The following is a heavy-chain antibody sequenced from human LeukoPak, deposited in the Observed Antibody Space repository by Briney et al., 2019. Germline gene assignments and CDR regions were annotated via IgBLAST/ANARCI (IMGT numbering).Heavy chain of an antibody. CDR1: GFTFSSYA. J-gene: IGHJ4*02. CDR2: ISASGGTT. D-gene: IGHD6-13*01. V-gene: IGHV3-23*01. CDR3: AKDGAPQQLVIY. Sequence: PGGSLRRSCAASGFTFSSYAMTWVRQAPGKGLEWVSVISASGGTTYYADSVKGRFTISRDNSKNTLYLQMNSLRAEDTAIYYCAKDGAPQQLVIYWGRGTLVTVSS.